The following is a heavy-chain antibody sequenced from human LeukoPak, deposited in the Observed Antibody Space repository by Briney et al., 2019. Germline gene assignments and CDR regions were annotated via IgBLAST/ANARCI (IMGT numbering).Heavy chain of an antibody. CDR1: AFTFRTYA. CDR2: VSGSGGST. Sequence: GGSLRLSCAASAFTFRTYAMIWVRQAPGKGLEWVSTVSGSGGSTYSADSVKGRFTISRDNSNNTLYLEMNSLRAEDTAVYYCAKGAASRGYTYVANWGQGTLVTVSS. J-gene: IGHJ4*02. CDR3: AKGAASRGYTYVAN. V-gene: IGHV3-23*01. D-gene: IGHD5-18*01.